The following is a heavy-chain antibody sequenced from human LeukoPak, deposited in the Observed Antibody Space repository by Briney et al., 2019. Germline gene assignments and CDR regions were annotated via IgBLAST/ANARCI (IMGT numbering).Heavy chain of an antibody. J-gene: IGHJ4*02. CDR3: ARDQYDCVWGSYRPYFDY. CDR1: GYTFTSYG. CDR2: ISPYTGNT. V-gene: IGHV1-18*04. D-gene: IGHD3-16*02. Sequence: ASVKVSCKASGYTFTSYGISWVRQAPGQGLEWMGSISPYTGNTKYAERFQDRVIMTTDTSTRTAYMELRSLRSDDTAVFYCARDQYDCVWGSYRPYFDYWGQGTLVTVSS.